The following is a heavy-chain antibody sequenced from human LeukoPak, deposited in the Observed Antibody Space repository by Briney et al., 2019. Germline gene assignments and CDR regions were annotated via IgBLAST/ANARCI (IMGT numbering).Heavy chain of an antibody. D-gene: IGHD6-19*01. V-gene: IGHV3-30*04. CDR2: ISYDGSKT. CDR3: ATSTTVAGTFWFDP. Sequence: GGSLRLSCAPSGVSLSNYALDWVRQAPGKGLEWVAAISYDGSKTYYTDSVKGRFTISRDDPSDTLSLQMDSIRAEDTALYYCATSTTVAGTFWFDPRGQGTLVIVSS. J-gene: IGHJ5*02. CDR1: GVSLSNYA.